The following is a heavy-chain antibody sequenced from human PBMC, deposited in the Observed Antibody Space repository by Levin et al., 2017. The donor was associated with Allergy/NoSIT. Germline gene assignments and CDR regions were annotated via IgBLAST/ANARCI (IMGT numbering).Heavy chain of an antibody. Sequence: PGGSLRLSCAASGFAFSSYAMNWVRQAPGKGLEWVSGISGSGGGTYYADSVQGRFTISRDNSKNTLYLQMNSLRAEDTAVYFCAKGGYYSDNSAYYQLAKTFECWGQGTLLTVSS. CDR3: AKGGYYSDNSAYYQLAKTFEC. V-gene: IGHV3-23*01. J-gene: IGHJ4*02. D-gene: IGHD3-22*01. CDR1: GFAFSSYA. CDR2: ISGSGGGT.